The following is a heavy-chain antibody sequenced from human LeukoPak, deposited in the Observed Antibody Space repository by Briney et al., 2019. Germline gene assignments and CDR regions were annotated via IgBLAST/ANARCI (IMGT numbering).Heavy chain of an antibody. Sequence: VGSLKLSCAASGFTFSSYWMSWVRQAPGKGLEWVANIKQDGSEKYYVDSVKGRFTISRDNAKNSLYLQMNSLRAEDTAVYYCARERLYGDYYYYYYMDVWGKGTTVTVSS. CDR3: ARERLYGDYYYYYYMDV. CDR2: IKQDGSEK. V-gene: IGHV3-7*01. J-gene: IGHJ6*03. CDR1: GFTFSSYW. D-gene: IGHD4-17*01.